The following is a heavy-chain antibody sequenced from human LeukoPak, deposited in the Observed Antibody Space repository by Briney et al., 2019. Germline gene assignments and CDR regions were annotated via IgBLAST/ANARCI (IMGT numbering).Heavy chain of an antibody. CDR1: GGSISRYY. J-gene: IGHJ6*02. CDR3: ARGYYDFWSGYYIYYGMDV. CDR2: IYYSGST. D-gene: IGHD3-3*01. V-gene: IGHV4-59*01. Sequence: SETLSLTCTVSGGSISRYYWSWIRQPPGKGLEWIGYIYYSGSTNYNPSLKSRVTISVDTSKNQFSLKLSSVTAADTAVYYCARGYYDFWSGYYIYYGMDVWGQGTTVTVSS.